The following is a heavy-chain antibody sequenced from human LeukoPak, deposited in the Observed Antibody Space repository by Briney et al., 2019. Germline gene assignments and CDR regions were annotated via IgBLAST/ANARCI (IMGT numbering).Heavy chain of an antibody. CDR3: ARQYIDILTGYHRGELYWYFDL. D-gene: IGHD3-9*01. CDR1: GGSISSGSYY. J-gene: IGHJ2*01. CDR2: IYTSGST. V-gene: IGHV4-61*02. Sequence: SQTLSLTCTVSGGSISSGSYYWSWIRQPAGKGLEWIGRIYTSGSTNYNPSLKSRVTISVDTSKNQFSLKLSSVAAAGTAVYYCARQYIDILTGYHRGELYWYFDLWGRGTLVTVSS.